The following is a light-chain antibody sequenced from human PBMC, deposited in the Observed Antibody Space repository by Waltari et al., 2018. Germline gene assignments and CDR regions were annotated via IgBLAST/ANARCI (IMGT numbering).Light chain of an antibody. V-gene: IGLV2-14*03. J-gene: IGLJ2*01. CDR1: SSDVGAYNY. CDR3: SSYITSSTAVL. CDR2: DVS. Sequence: QSALTQPASVSGSPGQSITISCTGTSSDVGAYNYVSWYQQHPGKTPKLIIFDVSNPPPGVANSFSASKTANTASLTITGLQAEDDADYYCSSYITSSTAVLFGGGTSLTVL.